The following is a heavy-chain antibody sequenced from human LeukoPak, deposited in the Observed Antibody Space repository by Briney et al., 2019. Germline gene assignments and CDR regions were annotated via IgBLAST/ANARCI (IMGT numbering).Heavy chain of an antibody. V-gene: IGHV4-30-4*01. Sequence: PSQTLSLTCTVSGGSISSGDYYWSWIRQPPGRGLEWIGYIYYSGSTYYNPSLKGRVTISVDTSKNQFSLKLSSVTAADTAVYYCARVWGTINWFDPWGQGTLVTVSS. D-gene: IGHD3-16*01. CDR3: ARVWGTINWFDP. CDR1: GGSISSGDYY. J-gene: IGHJ5*02. CDR2: IYYSGST.